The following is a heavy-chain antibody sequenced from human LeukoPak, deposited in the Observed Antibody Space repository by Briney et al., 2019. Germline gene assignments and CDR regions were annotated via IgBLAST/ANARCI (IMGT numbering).Heavy chain of an antibody. CDR3: ARTHYYYDSGGYYITTYYFDY. V-gene: IGHV4-34*01. Sequence: SETLSLTCAVYGGSFSGYYWSWIRQPPGKGLEWIGEINHSGSTNYNPSLKSRVTISVDTSKNQFSLKLSSVTAADTAVYYCARTHYYYDSGGYYITTYYFDYWGQGTLVTVSS. J-gene: IGHJ4*02. D-gene: IGHD3-22*01. CDR1: GGSFSGYY. CDR2: INHSGST.